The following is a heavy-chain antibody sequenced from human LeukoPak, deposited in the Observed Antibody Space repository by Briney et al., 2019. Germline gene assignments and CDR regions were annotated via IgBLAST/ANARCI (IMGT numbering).Heavy chain of an antibody. CDR3: AKDGGEYYDILTGYYPRLYYMDV. CDR2: IYTGGST. V-gene: IGHV3-53*01. D-gene: IGHD3-9*01. Sequence: GGSLRLSCAASGFSVTNYYMYWVRQAPGKGLEWVSIIYTGGSTYYADSVKGRFTISRDNSKNTLYLQMNSLRAEDTAVYYCAKDGGEYYDILTGYYPRLYYMDVWGKGTTVTISS. J-gene: IGHJ6*03. CDR1: GFSVTNYY.